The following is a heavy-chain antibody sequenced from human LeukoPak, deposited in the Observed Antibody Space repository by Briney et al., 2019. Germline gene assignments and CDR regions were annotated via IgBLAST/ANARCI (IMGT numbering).Heavy chain of an antibody. CDR1: GFTFRNYG. CDR3: AKDPVAVAGNNYYRMDV. CDR2: ISSDGNNK. J-gene: IGHJ6*02. D-gene: IGHD6-19*01. Sequence: GGSLRLTCVASGFTFRNYGMYWVRQAPGKGLEWVAVISSDGNNKYYGDSVKGRFTISRDNSQDTLYVQMTSLRAEDTAVYYCAKDPVAVAGNNYYRMDVWGQGTTVTVSS. V-gene: IGHV3-30*18.